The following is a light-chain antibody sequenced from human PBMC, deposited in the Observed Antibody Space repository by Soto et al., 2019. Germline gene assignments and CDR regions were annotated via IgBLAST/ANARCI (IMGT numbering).Light chain of an antibody. CDR3: QQSYTAPLT. Sequence: EIQMTEYPSSLSASVGDRVTSTCRASQSISTYLNWYQQKPGKAPNVLIFAASTLQSGVPSRFSGSGSGTDFTLTIRSLKPEDFETYYCQQSYTAPLTFGGGTKVDI. V-gene: IGKV1-39*01. CDR2: AAS. J-gene: IGKJ4*01. CDR1: QSISTY.